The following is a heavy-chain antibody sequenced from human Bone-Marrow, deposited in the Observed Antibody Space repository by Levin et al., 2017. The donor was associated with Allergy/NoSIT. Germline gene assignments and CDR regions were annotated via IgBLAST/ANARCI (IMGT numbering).Heavy chain of an antibody. CDR1: GGSISNNY. J-gene: IGHJ6*03. Sequence: SQTLSLTCTVSGGSISNNYWSWIRPPPEKRLEWIGYIYYSGRTNYNPSLKSRVTISVDTSKNLFSLKLSSVTAADSAVYYCARAIPSGGNSYYYYYMDVWGKGTTVTVSS. D-gene: IGHD4-23*01. CDR2: IYYSGRT. V-gene: IGHV4-59*01. CDR3: ARAIPSGGNSYYYYYMDV.